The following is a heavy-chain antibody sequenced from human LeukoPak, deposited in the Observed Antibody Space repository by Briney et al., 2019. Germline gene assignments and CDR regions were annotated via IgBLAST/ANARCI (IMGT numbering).Heavy chain of an antibody. CDR2: ISSSSSYI. J-gene: IGHJ4*02. D-gene: IGHD3/OR15-3a*01. V-gene: IGHV3-21*01. CDR1: GFTFSGYE. Sequence: PGGSLRLSCAASGFTFSGYEMNWVRQAPGKGLEWVSSISSSSSYIYYADSVKGRFTISRDNAKNSLYLQMNSLRAEDTAVYYCARGRTGYYFDYWGQGTLVTVSS. CDR3: ARGRTGYYFDY.